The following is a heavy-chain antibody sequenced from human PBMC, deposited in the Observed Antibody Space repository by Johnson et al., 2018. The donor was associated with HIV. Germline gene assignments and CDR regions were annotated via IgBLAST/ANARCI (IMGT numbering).Heavy chain of an antibody. V-gene: IGHV3-30*04. CDR2: ISYDGSNK. D-gene: IGHD2-15*01. J-gene: IGHJ3*02. CDR3: AKLRPDRSGQRAFDI. CDR1: GFTFSSYA. Sequence: QVQLVESGGGVVQPGRSLRLSCAASGFTFSSYAMHWVRQAPGKGLEWVAVISYDGSNKYYADSVKGRFTISRDNAKNSLYLQMNSLRAEDTALYYCAKLRPDRSGQRAFDIWGQGTMVTVSS.